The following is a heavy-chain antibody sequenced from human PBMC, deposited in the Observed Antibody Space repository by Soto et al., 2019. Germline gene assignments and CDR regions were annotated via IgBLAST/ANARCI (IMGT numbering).Heavy chain of an antibody. CDR1: GFTFSSYA. V-gene: IGHV3-30-3*01. Sequence: QVQLVESGGGVVQPGRSLRLSCAASGFTFSSYAMHWVRRAPGKGLEWVAVISYDGSNKYYADSVKGRFTISRDNSKNTLYLQMNSLRAEDTAVYYCARERKLYETNWFDAWGQGTLVTVSS. J-gene: IGHJ5*02. CDR3: ARERKLYETNWFDA. CDR2: ISYDGSNK. D-gene: IGHD5-12*01.